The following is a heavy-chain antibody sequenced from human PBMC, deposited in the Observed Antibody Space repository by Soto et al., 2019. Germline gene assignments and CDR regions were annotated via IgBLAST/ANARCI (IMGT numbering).Heavy chain of an antibody. J-gene: IGHJ4*02. D-gene: IGHD6-13*01. Sequence: ASVKVSCKASCYTFNSYGINWVRQAPGQGLEWMGWISAYNGNTNYAQKLQGRVTMTTDTSTSTAYMELRSLRSVDTAVYYCARVLTAAGFDYWGQGTLVTVSS. CDR2: ISAYNGNT. V-gene: IGHV1-18*01. CDR1: CYTFNSYG. CDR3: ARVLTAAGFDY.